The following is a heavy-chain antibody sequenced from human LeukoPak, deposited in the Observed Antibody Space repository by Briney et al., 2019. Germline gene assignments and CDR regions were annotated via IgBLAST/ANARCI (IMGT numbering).Heavy chain of an antibody. J-gene: IGHJ4*02. Sequence: GGSLRLSCAASGFTFSSYAMSWVRQAPGKGLEWVTAISGSGGSTYYADSVKGRFTISRDNSKNTLYLQMNSLRAEDTAVYYCAKASLYSSSPGWGQGTLVTVSS. CDR2: ISGSGGST. D-gene: IGHD6-13*01. CDR1: GFTFSSYA. CDR3: AKASLYSSSPG. V-gene: IGHV3-23*01.